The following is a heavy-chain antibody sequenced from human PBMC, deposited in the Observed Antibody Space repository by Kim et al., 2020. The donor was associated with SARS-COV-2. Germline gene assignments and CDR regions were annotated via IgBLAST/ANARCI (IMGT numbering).Heavy chain of an antibody. V-gene: IGHV4-34*01. Sequence: SETLSLTCAVYGGSFSGYYWSWIRQPPGKGLEWIGEINHSGSTNYNPSLKSRVTISVDTSKNQFSLKLSSVTAADTAVYYCARLDGPHGSGSPRYYYYGMDVWGQGTTVTVSS. J-gene: IGHJ6*02. CDR1: GGSFSGYY. D-gene: IGHD3-10*01. CDR2: INHSGST. CDR3: ARLDGPHGSGSPRYYYYGMDV.